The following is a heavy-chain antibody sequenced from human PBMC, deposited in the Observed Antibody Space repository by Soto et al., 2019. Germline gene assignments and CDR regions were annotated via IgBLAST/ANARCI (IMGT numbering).Heavy chain of an antibody. D-gene: IGHD2-15*01. Sequence: EVQLVESGGGLVKPGGSLRLSCAASGFTFSDYSMNWMRQAPGKGLEWVASISSDNNYIYCRDSVEGRFTISRDNAKNSLYLQMTSLRAEDTAVYYWARGRTCTGASCYGGGDYWGQGTLVTVSS. J-gene: IGHJ4*02. V-gene: IGHV3-21*02. CDR3: ARGRTCTGASCYGGGDY. CDR2: ISSDNNYI. CDR1: GFTFSDYS.